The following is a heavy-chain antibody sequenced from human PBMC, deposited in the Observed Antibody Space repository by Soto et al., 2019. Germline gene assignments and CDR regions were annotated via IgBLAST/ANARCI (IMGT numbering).Heavy chain of an antibody. D-gene: IGHD3-3*01. J-gene: IGHJ5*02. Sequence: KTSETLSLTCTVSAGSISSGDYYWSWIRQPPGKGLEWIGYIYYRGSTYYNPSLKSRVTISVDTSKNQFSLKLSSVTAADTAVYYCARATSPYYDFWSGYPFSPEGIREGNWFDPWGQGTLVTVSS. CDR1: AGSISSGDYY. CDR3: ARATSPYYDFWSGYPFSPEGIREGNWFDP. CDR2: IYYRGST. V-gene: IGHV4-30-4*01.